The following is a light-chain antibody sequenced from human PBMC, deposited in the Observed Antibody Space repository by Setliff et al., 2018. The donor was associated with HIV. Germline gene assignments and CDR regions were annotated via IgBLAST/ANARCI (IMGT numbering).Light chain of an antibody. CDR1: SSGVGGYNY. J-gene: IGLJ1*01. V-gene: IGLV2-14*01. Sequence: QSALAQPDSVSGSPGQSITISCTGTSSGVGGYNYVSWYQQHPGKAPKLIIYEVRNRPSGVSNRFSGSKSGNTASLTISGLQAEDEGDYYCISYAITNTLPFGTGTKVTVL. CDR2: EVR. CDR3: ISYAITNTLP.